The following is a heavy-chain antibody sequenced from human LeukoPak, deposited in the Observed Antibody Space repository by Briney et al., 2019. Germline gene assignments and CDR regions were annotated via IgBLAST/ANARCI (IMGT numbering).Heavy chain of an antibody. J-gene: IGHJ6*04. CDR3: AELGITMIGGV. D-gene: IGHD3-10*02. CDR1: GFTFSSYE. Sequence: GGSLRLSCAASGFTFSSYEMNWVRQAPGKGLEWVSYISSSGSTIYYADSVKGRFTISRDNAKNSPYLQMNSLRAEDTAVYYCAELGITMIGGVWGKGTTVTVSS. V-gene: IGHV3-48*03. CDR2: ISSSGSTI.